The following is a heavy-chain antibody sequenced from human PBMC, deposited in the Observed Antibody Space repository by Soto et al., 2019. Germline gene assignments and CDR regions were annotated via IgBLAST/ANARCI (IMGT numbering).Heavy chain of an antibody. J-gene: IGHJ4*02. D-gene: IGHD6-19*01. CDR3: VRSGYSSGWSYFAY. CDR1: GFTFSSYG. CDR2: IWSDGNNK. V-gene: IGHV3-33*01. Sequence: PGGSLRLSCAASGFTFSSYGMHWVRQAPGKGLEWVAVIWSDGNNKYYADSVKGRFTISRDNSKNTLYLQMNSLRVEDTAVYYCVRSGYSSGWSYFAYWGQGILVTVYS.